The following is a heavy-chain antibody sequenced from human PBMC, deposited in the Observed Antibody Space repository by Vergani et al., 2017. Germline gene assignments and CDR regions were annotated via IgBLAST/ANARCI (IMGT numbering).Heavy chain of an antibody. CDR1: GRSFSTGGQS. CDR3: AKDIEMNCRGYFDS. CDR2: IYTSGAT. J-gene: IGHJ4*02. V-gene: IGHV4-61*02. D-gene: IGHD3-10*01. Sequence: QLHLQESGPGLVKPSETLSLTCTVSGRSFSTGGQSWTWLRQSAGKGLEWIGRIYTSGATNYNPSLRSRAIMSVDASKKQFSLKLTSVTAADTAVYYCAKDIEMNCRGYFDSWGQGTLVTVSS.